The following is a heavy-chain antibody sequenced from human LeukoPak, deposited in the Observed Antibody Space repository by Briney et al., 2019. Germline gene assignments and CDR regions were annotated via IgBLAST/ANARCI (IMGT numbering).Heavy chain of an antibody. D-gene: IGHD2/OR15-2a*01. V-gene: IGHV3-43*02. CDR2: IHADGGRT. Sequence: GGSLRLSCAASGFAFADYAMHWVRQIPGKGLECVAHIHADGGRTFYADSVKGRFPVSRDNGKNSLFLQMDSLTSDDTALYYCSTWAFYHGLDVWGQGATVIVSS. CDR1: GFAFADYA. CDR3: STWAFYHGLDV. J-gene: IGHJ6*02.